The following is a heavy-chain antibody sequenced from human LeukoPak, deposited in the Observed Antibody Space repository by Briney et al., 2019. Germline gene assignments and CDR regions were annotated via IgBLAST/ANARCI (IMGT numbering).Heavy chain of an antibody. CDR1: GGSFSGYY. CDR3: ARHYDLLTGYPAFDI. V-gene: IGHV4-34*01. Sequence: PSETLSLTCAVYGGSFSGYYWSWIRQPPEKGLEWIGEINHSGSTNYNPSLKSRVSTSVDTSKNQFSLKLTSVTAADTAVYYCARHYDLLTGYPAFDIWGQGTVVTVSS. D-gene: IGHD3-9*01. J-gene: IGHJ3*02. CDR2: INHSGST.